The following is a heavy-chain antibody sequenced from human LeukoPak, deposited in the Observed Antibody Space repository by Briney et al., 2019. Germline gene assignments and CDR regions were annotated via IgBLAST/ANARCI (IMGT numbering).Heavy chain of an antibody. CDR3: ARGEDSSGYRNWFDP. CDR2: IRYGGSNK. Sequence: GGSLRLSCAASGFTFSSHGMHWVRQAPGKGLEWVAFIRYGGSNKYYADSVKGRFTISRDNSKNTLYLQMNSLRAEDTAVYYCARGEDSSGYRNWFDPWGQGTLVTVSS. D-gene: IGHD3-22*01. CDR1: GFTFSSHG. J-gene: IGHJ5*02. V-gene: IGHV3-30*02.